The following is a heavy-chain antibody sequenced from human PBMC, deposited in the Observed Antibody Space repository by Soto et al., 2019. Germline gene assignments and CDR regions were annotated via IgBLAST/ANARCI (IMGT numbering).Heavy chain of an antibody. J-gene: IGHJ6*02. CDR1: GGSISSSSYY. CDR3: ARLGGRYCSSTSCSVGGYYGMDV. V-gene: IGHV4-39*01. CDR2: IYYSGST. D-gene: IGHD2-2*01. Sequence: SETLSLTCTVSGGSISSSSYYWGWIRQPPGKGLEWIGSIYYSGSTYYIPSLKSRVTISVDTSKNQFSLKLSSVTAADTAVYYCARLGGRYCSSTSCSVGGYYGMDVWGQGTTVTVSS.